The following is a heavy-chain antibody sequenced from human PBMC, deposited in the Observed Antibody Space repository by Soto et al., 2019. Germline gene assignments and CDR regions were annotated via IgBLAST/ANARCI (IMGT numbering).Heavy chain of an antibody. D-gene: IGHD4-17*01. CDR3: ARYDYGDVDY. CDR2: SRNKAKSYNT. CDR1: GFTISDHY. Sequence: DVQLVESGGGLVQPGGSLRLSCAASGFTISDHYIDWVRQAPGKGLEWVGRSRNKAKSYNTDYAASVKGRVTISREDSTNSLYLQMNSLQTEDTAVYYCARYDYGDVDYWGQGTLVTVSS. J-gene: IGHJ4*02. V-gene: IGHV3-72*01.